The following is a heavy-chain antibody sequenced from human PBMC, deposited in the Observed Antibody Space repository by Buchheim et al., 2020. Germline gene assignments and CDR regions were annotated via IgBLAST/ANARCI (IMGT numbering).Heavy chain of an antibody. CDR2: INHSGST. Sequence: QVQLQQWGAGLLKPSETLSLTCAVYGGSFSGYYWSWIRQPPGKGLEWIGEINHSGSTNYNPSLKSRVTISVDTSKNQLSLKLSSVTAADTAVYYCARVLITGTHDPYYYYGMDVWGQGTT. D-gene: IGHD1-7*01. CDR1: GGSFSGYY. J-gene: IGHJ6*02. V-gene: IGHV4-34*01. CDR3: ARVLITGTHDPYYYYGMDV.